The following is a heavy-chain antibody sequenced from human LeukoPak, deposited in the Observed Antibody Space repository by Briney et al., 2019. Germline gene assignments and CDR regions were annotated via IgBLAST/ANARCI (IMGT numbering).Heavy chain of an antibody. V-gene: IGHV4-34*01. CDR2: INHRGGT. Sequence: PSETLSLTCAVYGESLSGYYWSWIRQPPGKGLGWIGEINHRGGTNYNPSLKSRVTISVDTSKNQFSLTLRSMTAADTAMYYCARGGRGLSAARRFKPGNWFDPWGQGILVTVSS. CDR1: GESLSGYY. D-gene: IGHD2-2*01. CDR3: ARGGRGLSAARRFKPGNWFDP. J-gene: IGHJ5*02.